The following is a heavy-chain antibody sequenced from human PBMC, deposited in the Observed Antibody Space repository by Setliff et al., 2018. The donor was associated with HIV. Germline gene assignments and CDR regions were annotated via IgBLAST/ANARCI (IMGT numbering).Heavy chain of an antibody. D-gene: IGHD5-18*01. V-gene: IGHV4-31*11. CDR2: IDYSGSA. J-gene: IGHJ4*02. CDR1: GVSITSATYY. Sequence: PSETLSLTCAVSGVSITSATYYWSWIRHSPGKGLEWIGYIDYSGSAFYNPSLKSRLTISRDTSKNQFSLRMKSVTAADTAVYYCAREGKTALVTNYFDYWGQGTLVTVSS. CDR3: AREGKTALVTNYFDY.